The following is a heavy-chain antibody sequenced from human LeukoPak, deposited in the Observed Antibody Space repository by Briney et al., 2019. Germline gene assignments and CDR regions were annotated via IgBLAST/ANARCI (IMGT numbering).Heavy chain of an antibody. D-gene: IGHD3-9*01. J-gene: IGHJ6*02. V-gene: IGHV1-18*01. Sequence: ASVRVSCKASGYTFSSYGITWVRQAPGQGLEWLGWINGYSGNTNSIQKVQDRIIMTTDTSTNTAYMELRSLGSDDTAIYYCATIDRSQRHNAMDVWGQGTTVTVSS. CDR2: INGYSGNT. CDR1: GYTFSSYG. CDR3: ATIDRSQRHNAMDV.